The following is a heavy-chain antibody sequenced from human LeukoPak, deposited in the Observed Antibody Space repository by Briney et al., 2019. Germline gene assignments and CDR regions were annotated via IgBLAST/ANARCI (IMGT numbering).Heavy chain of an antibody. CDR1: GGTFSSYA. Sequence: SVKVSCKASGGTFSSYAISWVRQAPGQGLEWMGRIIPILGIANYAQKFQGRVTITADKSTSTAYMELSSLRSEDTAVYYCASHGDYAGYYGMDVWGQGTTVTVSS. CDR3: ASHGDYAGYYGMDV. V-gene: IGHV1-69*04. CDR2: IIPILGIA. D-gene: IGHD4-17*01. J-gene: IGHJ6*02.